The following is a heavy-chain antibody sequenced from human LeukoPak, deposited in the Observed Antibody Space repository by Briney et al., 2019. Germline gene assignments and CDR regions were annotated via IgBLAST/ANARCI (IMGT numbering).Heavy chain of an antibody. V-gene: IGHV1-18*01. Sequence: ASVKVSCRASGYTFTSYGISWVRQAPGQGLEWMGWISAYNGNTNYAQRLQGRVTMTTDTSTSTAYMELRSLRSDDTAVYYCARGFYDSSVAGVDYWGQGTLVTVSS. CDR2: ISAYNGNT. CDR1: GYTFTSYG. CDR3: ARGFYDSSVAGVDY. J-gene: IGHJ4*02. D-gene: IGHD3-22*01.